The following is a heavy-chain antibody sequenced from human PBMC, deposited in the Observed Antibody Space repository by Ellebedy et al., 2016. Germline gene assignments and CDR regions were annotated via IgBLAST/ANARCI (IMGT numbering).Heavy chain of an antibody. CDR1: GYTFTSYY. Sequence: ASVKVSXXASGYTFTSYYMHWVRQAPGQGLEWMGIINPSGGSTSYAQKLQGRVTMTTDTSTSTAYMELRSLRSDDTAVYYCARGGGKQVTDYWGQGTLVTVSS. CDR3: ARGGGKQVTDY. J-gene: IGHJ4*02. CDR2: INPSGGST. D-gene: IGHD4-23*01. V-gene: IGHV1-46*01.